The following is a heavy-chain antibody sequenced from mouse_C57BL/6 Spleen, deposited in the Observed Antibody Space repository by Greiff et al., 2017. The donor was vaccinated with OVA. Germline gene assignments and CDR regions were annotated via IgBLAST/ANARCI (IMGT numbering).Heavy chain of an antibody. J-gene: IGHJ2*01. D-gene: IGHD3-1*01. CDR3: ARSSDVFDY. V-gene: IGHV1-81*01. Sequence: VQLQESGAELARPGASVKLSCTASGYTFTSYGISWVKQRTGQGLEWIGEIYPRSGNTYYNEKFKGKATLTADKSSSTAYMELRSLTSDDSAVYFCARSSDVFDYWGQGTTLSVSS. CDR2: IYPRSGNT. CDR1: GYTFTSYG.